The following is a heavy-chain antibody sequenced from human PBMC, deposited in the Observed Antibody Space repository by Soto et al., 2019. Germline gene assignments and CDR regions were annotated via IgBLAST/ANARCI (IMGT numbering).Heavy chain of an antibody. CDR2: MNPDSTNT. CDR1: GYTFSNYD. D-gene: IGHD1-26*01. CDR3: VRAIRDQLLSDY. Sequence: QVQLVQSGAEVKQPGASVKVSCRTSGYTFSNYDIGWVRQATGQGLEWMGWMNPDSTNTGYAQKFQGRVTLTRDTSISTAYLELKRLSSEDTAIYYCVRAIRDQLLSDYWGQGNLVTVSS. V-gene: IGHV1-8*01. J-gene: IGHJ4*02.